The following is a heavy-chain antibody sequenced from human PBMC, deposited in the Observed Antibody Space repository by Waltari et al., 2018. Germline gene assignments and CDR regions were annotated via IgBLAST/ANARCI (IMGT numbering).Heavy chain of an antibody. CDR2: VSGSGQTT. J-gene: IGHJ4*02. Sequence: EVQLLDSGGALVQPGGPLRPSCAASGFTFASFGMSWIRTAPGKGLEWVSGVSGSGQTTYYADSVKGRFTISRDNAKNIVYLQMSSLRAEDTAAYFCVREGYSYDTGYYSGGYFDYWGQGTLVTVSS. CDR1: GFTFASFG. V-gene: IGHV3-23*01. D-gene: IGHD3-22*01. CDR3: VREGYSYDTGYYSGGYFDY.